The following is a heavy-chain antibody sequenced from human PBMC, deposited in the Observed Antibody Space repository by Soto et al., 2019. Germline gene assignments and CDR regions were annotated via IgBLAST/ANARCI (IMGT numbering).Heavy chain of an antibody. Sequence: QVQLVQSGAEVKKPGASVKVSCKPSGYTFTSYAMHWVRHAPGQRLEWMGWINAGSGNTKYSQKFQGRVTVTRDTCASTAYMELSSLRSEDTAVYYCARGYGGPASWFDPWGQGTLVTVSS. J-gene: IGHJ5*02. CDR2: INAGSGNT. V-gene: IGHV1-3*01. CDR1: GYTFTSYA. D-gene: IGHD3-10*01. CDR3: ARGYGGPASWFDP.